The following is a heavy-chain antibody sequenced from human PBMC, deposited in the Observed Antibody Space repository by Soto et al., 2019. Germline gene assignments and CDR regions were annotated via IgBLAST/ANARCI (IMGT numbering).Heavy chain of an antibody. CDR3: ARIRVVGVDTPMVTSFDY. D-gene: IGHD5-18*01. CDR2: IDWDDDK. J-gene: IGHJ4*02. Sequence: SGPTLVNPTQTLTLTCTFSGFSLSTSGMCVSWIRQPPGKALEWLALIDWDDDKYYITSLRTRLTISKDTSKNQVVLTMTDMDPVDTATYYCARIRVVGVDTPMVTSFDYWGQGTLVTAPQ. V-gene: IGHV2-70*01. CDR1: GFSLSTSGMC.